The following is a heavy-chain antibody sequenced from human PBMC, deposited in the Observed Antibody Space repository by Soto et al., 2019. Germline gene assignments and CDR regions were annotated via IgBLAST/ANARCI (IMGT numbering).Heavy chain of an antibody. J-gene: IGHJ4*02. CDR2: VSGSGGRT. Sequence: EMQLLESGGGLVQPGTSLRLSCAASGFTFSSYAMSWVRQAPGKGLEWVSTVSGSGGRTYYAHSVKGRFTISRDNSKNTLYLQMNSLRAEDTAVYYCAKPRAKTGISVAGVDYWGQGTLVTVSS. CDR3: AKPRAKTGISVAGVDY. V-gene: IGHV3-23*01. CDR1: GFTFSSYA. D-gene: IGHD6-19*01.